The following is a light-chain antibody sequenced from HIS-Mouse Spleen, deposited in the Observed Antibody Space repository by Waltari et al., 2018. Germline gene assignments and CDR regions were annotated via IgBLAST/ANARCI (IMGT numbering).Light chain of an antibody. CDR1: QSLLHSNGYNY. CDR3: MQALQTPFT. V-gene: IGKV2-28*01. J-gene: IGKJ3*01. CDR2: LGS. Sequence: DIVMTQSPLSLPVTPGAPASISCRSSQSLLHSNGYNYLDWYLQKPGQSPQLLIYLGSNRASGVPDRFSGGGSGTDFTLKISRVEAEDVGVYYCMQALQTPFTFGPGTKVDIK.